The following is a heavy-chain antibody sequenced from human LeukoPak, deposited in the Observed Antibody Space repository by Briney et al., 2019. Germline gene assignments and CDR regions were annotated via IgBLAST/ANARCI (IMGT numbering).Heavy chain of an antibody. D-gene: IGHD4-23*01. CDR3: TTGNSLRDYYYYYMDV. CDR2: IKSKTDGGTT. J-gene: IGHJ6*03. CDR1: GFSFTNAW. V-gene: IGHV3-15*01. Sequence: GGSLRLSCVASGFSFTNAWMSWVRQAPGKGLEWVGRIKSKTDGGTTDYAAPVKGRFTISRDDSKNTLYLQMNSLKTEDTAVYYCTTGNSLRDYYYYYMDVWGKGTTVTVSS.